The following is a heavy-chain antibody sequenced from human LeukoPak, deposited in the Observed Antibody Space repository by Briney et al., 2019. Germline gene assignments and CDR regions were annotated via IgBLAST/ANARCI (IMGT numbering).Heavy chain of an antibody. CDR2: ISGYGSWT. CDR1: GFAFSSYG. V-gene: IGHV3-64D*09. CDR3: VKGGCSGGGCYSTAPFDS. D-gene: IGHD2-15*01. Sequence: RGSLRPSCSTSGFAFSSYGMEWVRQAPGKGLEYVSGISGYGSWTQYADSVRGRVTIARDNSKNMLYLQMSSLRAEDTAVYHCVKGGCSGGGCYSTAPFDSWGQGTLVTVSS. J-gene: IGHJ4*02.